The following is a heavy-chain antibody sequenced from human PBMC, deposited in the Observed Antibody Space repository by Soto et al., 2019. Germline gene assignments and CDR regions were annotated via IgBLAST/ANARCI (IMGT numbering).Heavy chain of an antibody. J-gene: IGHJ4*02. CDR1: GFTFNTYG. Sequence: QVQLVESGGGVVQPGRSLRLSCAASGFTFNTYGMHWVRQAPGKGLEWVAVISYDGSIKYYSDSVKGRFTISRDNSKNTLYLQMNSLRPEDTAVYYCANGGGIIITFGGGYFDYWGQGTLVTVSS. V-gene: IGHV3-30*18. CDR3: ANGGGIIITFGGGYFDY. D-gene: IGHD3-16*01. CDR2: ISYDGSIK.